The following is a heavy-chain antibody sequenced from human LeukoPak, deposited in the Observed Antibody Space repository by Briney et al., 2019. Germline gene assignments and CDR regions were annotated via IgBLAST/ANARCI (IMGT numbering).Heavy chain of an antibody. D-gene: IGHD3-9*01. CDR1: GFTFSSYW. Sequence: GGSLRLSCAASGFTFSSYWMQWVRQAPGKGLVWVSRVKSDGSSTSYADSVKGRFTISWDNAKKSLYLQMNSLRAEDTAVYYCARSGKIYFDWLLDYWGQGTLVTVSS. J-gene: IGHJ4*02. V-gene: IGHV3-74*01. CDR2: VKSDGSST. CDR3: ARSGKIYFDWLLDY.